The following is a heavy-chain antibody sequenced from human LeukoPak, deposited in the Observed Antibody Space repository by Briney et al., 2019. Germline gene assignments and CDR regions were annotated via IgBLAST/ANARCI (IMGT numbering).Heavy chain of an antibody. CDR2: ISGSSGTA. CDR3: AKSKEDCCGSFDP. Sequence: GGSLRLSCAASGFTFSSYAMSWVRQAPGKWLEWVSAISGSSGTAYYADSAQGRFTISRDKSKNTLYLQMNSLRAEDTAVYYCAKSKEDCCGSFDPWGQGTLVTVSS. CDR1: GFTFSSYA. V-gene: IGHV3-23*01. D-gene: IGHD2-15*01. J-gene: IGHJ5*02.